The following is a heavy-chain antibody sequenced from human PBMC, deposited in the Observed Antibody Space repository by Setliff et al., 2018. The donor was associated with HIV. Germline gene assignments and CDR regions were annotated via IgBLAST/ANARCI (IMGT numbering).Heavy chain of an antibody. Sequence: GGSLRLSCAASGFTFSNYAMSWVRQAPGKGLEWVSSISGSGNSAYYADSVKGRFTISRDNSKDTLYLHMNSLRAEDTAMYYCARDLFPYYHDSRPYYPPAYWGQGTLVTVSS. CDR1: GFTFSNYA. V-gene: IGHV3-23*01. J-gene: IGHJ4*02. D-gene: IGHD3-22*01. CDR2: ISGSGNSA. CDR3: ARDLFPYYHDSRPYYPPAY.